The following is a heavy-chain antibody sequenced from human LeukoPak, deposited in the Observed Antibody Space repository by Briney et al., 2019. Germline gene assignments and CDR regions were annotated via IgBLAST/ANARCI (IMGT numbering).Heavy chain of an antibody. CDR2: IHYSATT. CDR3: ARAGPRRDGYNLDF. V-gene: IGHV4-59*01. J-gene: IGHJ4*02. Sequence: SETLSLTCTVSGASLSGYFWSWIRQSPGEGLEYIGYIHYSATTNYHPSLKSRVTMSVDTSKNQFSLRLSSVTAADTAVYYCARAGPRRDGYNLDFWGQGILVSVSS. D-gene: IGHD5-24*01. CDR1: GASLSGYF.